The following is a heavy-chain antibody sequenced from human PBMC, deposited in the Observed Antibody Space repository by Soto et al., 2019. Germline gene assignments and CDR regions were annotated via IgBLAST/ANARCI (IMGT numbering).Heavy chain of an antibody. CDR2: INHSGST. Sequence: PSETLSLTCAVFGGSLSGDHWSWIRQPPGKGLEWIGEINHSGSTNYNPSLKSRVTISIDTSKNQFSLKLSSVTAADTAVYYCAREPPAAGENWFDPWGQGTLVTVSS. V-gene: IGHV4-34*01. D-gene: IGHD6-13*01. CDR3: AREPPAAGENWFDP. J-gene: IGHJ5*02. CDR1: GGSLSGDH.